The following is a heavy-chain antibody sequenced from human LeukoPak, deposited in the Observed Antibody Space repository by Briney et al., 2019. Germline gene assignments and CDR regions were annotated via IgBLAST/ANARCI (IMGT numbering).Heavy chain of an antibody. CDR2: IYSSGST. V-gene: IGHV4-4*07. D-gene: IGHD4-23*01. CDR3: ARDRTYGGNSGFDY. J-gene: IGHJ4*02. Sequence: SETLSLTCTVSGGSISSYYWSWIRQPAGKGLEWIGRIYSSGSTNYNPSLKSRVTISVDTSKSQFSLKLSSVTAADTAVYYCARDRTYGGNSGFDYWGQGTLVTVSS. CDR1: GGSISSYY.